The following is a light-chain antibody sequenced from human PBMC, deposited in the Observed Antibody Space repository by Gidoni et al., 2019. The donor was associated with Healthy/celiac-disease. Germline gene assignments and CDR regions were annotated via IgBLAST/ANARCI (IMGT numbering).Light chain of an antibody. V-gene: IGKV1-27*01. Sequence: DIQLTQPPPSLSASVGDRVTITCRASQGISNYLAWYQQKPGKVPKLLIYAASTLQSGVPSRFSGSGSGTDFTLTISSLQPEDVATYYCQKYNSAPYTFGQGTKLEIK. CDR2: AAS. CDR3: QKYNSAPYT. CDR1: QGISNY. J-gene: IGKJ2*01.